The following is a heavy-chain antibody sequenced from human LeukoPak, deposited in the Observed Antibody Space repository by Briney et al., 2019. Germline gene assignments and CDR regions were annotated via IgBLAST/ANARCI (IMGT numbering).Heavy chain of an antibody. CDR2: GGTT. V-gene: IGHV3-23*01. Sequence: GGTTYYADSVKARFTISRHNSKNTLYLQMNSLRGDDTAVYHCAKAPSPGYCSSTSCYYDYWGQGTLVTVSS. D-gene: IGHD2-2*01. J-gene: IGHJ4*02. CDR3: AKAPSPGYCSSTSCYYDY.